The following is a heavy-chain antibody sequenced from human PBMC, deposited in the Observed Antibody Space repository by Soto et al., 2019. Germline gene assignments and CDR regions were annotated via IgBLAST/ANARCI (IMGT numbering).Heavy chain of an antibody. V-gene: IGHV1-58*02. Sequence: SVKVAGRGVGYECSSWRMQWXQKESGQRLEWIGWIVVGSGNTNYAQKFQERVTITRDMSTSTAYMELSSLRSEDTAVYYCAAVSYSSSWYVPHGYWGQGTLVTVSS. CDR2: IVVGSGNT. CDR3: AAVSYSSSWYVPHGY. J-gene: IGHJ4*02. CDR1: GYECSSWR. D-gene: IGHD6-13*01.